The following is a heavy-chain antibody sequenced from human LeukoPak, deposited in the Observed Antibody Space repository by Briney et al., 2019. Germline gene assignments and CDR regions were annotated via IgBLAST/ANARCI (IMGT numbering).Heavy chain of an antibody. CDR2: IYYSGST. CDR3: ARAPLPEDYFDY. J-gene: IGHJ4*02. D-gene: IGHD2-2*01. V-gene: IGHV4-59*08. CDR1: GGSISSYY. Sequence: SETLSLTCTVSGGSISSYYWSWIRQPPGKGLEWIGYIYYSGSTNYNSSFKSRVTISIDTSKNQFSLKLSSVTAADTAMYYCARAPLPEDYFDYWGQGTLVTVSS.